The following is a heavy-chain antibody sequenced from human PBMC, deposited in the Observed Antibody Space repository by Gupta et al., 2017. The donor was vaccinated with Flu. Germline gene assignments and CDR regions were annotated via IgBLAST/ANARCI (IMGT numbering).Heavy chain of an antibody. CDR3: ARNRGWEQFDY. CDR2: INGDGSVK. J-gene: IGHJ4*02. CDR1: GFTFSDYW. Sequence: EVQLVESGGDLVQPGGSLSLSCVVSGFTFSDYWMDWVRQAPGKGLEWVANINGDGSVKNYVDSVKGRFTISRDNTKNSVYLHLNSLRLEDTAVYFCARNRGWEQFDYWGLGALVTVSS. V-gene: IGHV3-7*01. D-gene: IGHD3-10*01.